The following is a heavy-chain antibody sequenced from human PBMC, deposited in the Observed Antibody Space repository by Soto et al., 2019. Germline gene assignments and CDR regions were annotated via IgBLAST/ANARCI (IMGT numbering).Heavy chain of an antibody. V-gene: IGHV1-3*01. J-gene: IGHJ4*02. CDR1: GYTFTSYA. Sequence: ASVKGSCKASGYTFTSYAMHWVRQAPGQRLEWMGWINAGNGNTKYSQKFQGRVTITRDTSESTAYMELSSLRSEDTAVYYCARGTTTVTTGFDYWGQGTLVTVS. CDR2: INAGNGNT. CDR3: ARGTTTVTTGFDY. D-gene: IGHD4-17*01.